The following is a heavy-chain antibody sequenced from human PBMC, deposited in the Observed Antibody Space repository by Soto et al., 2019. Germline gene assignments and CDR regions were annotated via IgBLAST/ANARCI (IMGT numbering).Heavy chain of an antibody. CDR1: GGSISSYF. D-gene: IGHD3-10*01. CDR2: VYYTGTT. V-gene: IGHV4-59*01. Sequence: QVQLQESGPGLLKPSETLSLTCTVSGGSISSYFYIWVRQPPGKGLEWIGSVYYTGTTDYNPYLKSRVTISVDTSKTQFSLDLMSVTAADTAVYYCARDLAGVRGAFDYWGRGTLVTVSS. J-gene: IGHJ4*01. CDR3: ARDLAGVRGAFDY.